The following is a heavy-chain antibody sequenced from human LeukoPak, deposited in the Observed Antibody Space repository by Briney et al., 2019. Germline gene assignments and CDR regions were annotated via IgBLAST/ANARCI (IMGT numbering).Heavy chain of an antibody. CDR2: INHSGST. Sequence: SETLSLTCAVYGGSFSGYYWSWIRQPPGKGLEWIGEINHSGSTNYNPSLKSRVTISVDTSKNQFSLKLSSVTAADTAVYYCASHLYSYGYYFDYWGQGTLVTVSS. D-gene: IGHD5-18*01. V-gene: IGHV4-34*01. J-gene: IGHJ4*02. CDR3: ASHLYSYGYYFDY. CDR1: GGSFSGYY.